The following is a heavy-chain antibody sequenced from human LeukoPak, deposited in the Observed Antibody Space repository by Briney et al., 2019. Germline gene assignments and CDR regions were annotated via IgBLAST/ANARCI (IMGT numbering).Heavy chain of an antibody. Sequence: SETLSLTCSVSGGSITSHYWSWIRQPPGKGLEYIGYVYYSGSTNYNPSLKSRVTISADTSKNQFSLKLSSVTAADTAVYYCARLRAAYYYGSSNYHLEYWGQGTLVTVSS. J-gene: IGHJ4*02. D-gene: IGHD3-10*01. CDR3: ARLRAAYYYGSSNYHLEY. CDR1: GGSITSHY. CDR2: VYYSGST. V-gene: IGHV4-59*08.